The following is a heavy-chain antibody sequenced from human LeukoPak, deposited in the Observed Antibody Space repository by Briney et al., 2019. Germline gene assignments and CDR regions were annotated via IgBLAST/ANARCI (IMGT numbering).Heavy chain of an antibody. CDR2: IYYSGST. CDR3: ARRIVVVPAAMHNYYYYMDV. Sequence: PSETLSLTCTVSGGSISSYYWSWIRQPPGKGLEWIGYIYYSGSTNYNPSLESRVTISVDTSKNQFSLKLSSVTAAGTAVYYCARRIVVVPAAMHNYYYYMDVWGKGTTVTVSS. D-gene: IGHD2-2*01. J-gene: IGHJ6*03. CDR1: GGSISSYY. V-gene: IGHV4-59*08.